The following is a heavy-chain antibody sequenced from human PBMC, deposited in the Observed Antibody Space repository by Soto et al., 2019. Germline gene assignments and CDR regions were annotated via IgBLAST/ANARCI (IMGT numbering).Heavy chain of an antibody. Sequence: PSQTLSLTCAISGDSVSSNSAAWNWIRQSPSRGLEWLGRTYYRSKWYNDYAVSVKSRITINPDTSKNQFSLQLNSVTPEDTAVYYCARVSPWGGSSGYHDWFAPWGQGTLVTVSS. CDR2: TYYRSKWYN. CDR1: GDSVSSNSAA. V-gene: IGHV6-1*01. D-gene: IGHD3-22*01. J-gene: IGHJ5*02. CDR3: ARVSPWGGSSGYHDWFAP.